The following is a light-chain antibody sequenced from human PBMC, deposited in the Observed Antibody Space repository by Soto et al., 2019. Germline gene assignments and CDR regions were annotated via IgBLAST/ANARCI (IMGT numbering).Light chain of an antibody. CDR3: QVSDSTWT. Sequence: DIQMTQSPSSLSASTGDSVTITCRTSQSISNYLNWYQQKPGKAPNLLIYGASTLQSGVPSRFSGCGSGTDFTLTISSLQREDFATYYCQVSDSTWTFGQGTKVEMK. V-gene: IGKV1-39*01. J-gene: IGKJ1*01. CDR2: GAS. CDR1: QSISNY.